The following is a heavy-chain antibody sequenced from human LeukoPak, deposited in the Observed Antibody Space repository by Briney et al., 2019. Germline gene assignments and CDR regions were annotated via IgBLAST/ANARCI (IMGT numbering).Heavy chain of an antibody. CDR1: GFAISNYA. D-gene: IGHD3-10*01. J-gene: IGHJ4*02. CDR3: ARDPIGGPPDYFDT. CDR2: TSSDGSIK. V-gene: IGHV3-30*04. Sequence: TGGSLILSFAASGFAISNYAMHWVRQSPGKGLEWVAVTSSDGSIKLYEDSVKGRFTISADISKDLLYLQMDSLRADDTAIYYCARDPIGGPPDYFDTWGQGTLVIVSS.